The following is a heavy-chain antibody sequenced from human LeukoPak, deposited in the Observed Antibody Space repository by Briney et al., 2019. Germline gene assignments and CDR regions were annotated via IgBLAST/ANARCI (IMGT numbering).Heavy chain of an antibody. D-gene: IGHD4-17*01. J-gene: IGHJ3*02. V-gene: IGHV3-23*01. Sequence: QPGGSLRLSCAASGFTFNSYAMSWVRQAPGKGLEWVSAMSGSGGGRYYADSVQVRFTFSRYNATNTLYLQMNSLRAEDTAVYYWAKDRGVRSDIWGQGTMVTVSS. CDR3: AKDRGVRSDI. CDR1: GFTFNSYA. CDR2: MSGSGGGR.